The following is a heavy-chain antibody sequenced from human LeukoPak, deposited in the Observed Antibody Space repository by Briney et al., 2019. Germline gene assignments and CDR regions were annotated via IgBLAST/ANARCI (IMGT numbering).Heavy chain of an antibody. D-gene: IGHD3-10*01. CDR2: ISAYNGNT. CDR1: GYTFTSYG. Sequence: GASVKVSCKASGYTFTSYGISWVRQAPGQGLEWMGWISAYNGNTNYAQKLQGRVTMTTDTSPSTAYMELRSLRSDDTAVYYCARDLFGSGSKYYYYYYGMDVWGQGTTVTVSS. CDR3: ARDLFGSGSKYYYYYYGMDV. J-gene: IGHJ6*02. V-gene: IGHV1-18*01.